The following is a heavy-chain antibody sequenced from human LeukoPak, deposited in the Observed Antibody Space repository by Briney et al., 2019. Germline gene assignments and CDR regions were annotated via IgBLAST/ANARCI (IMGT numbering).Heavy chain of an antibody. J-gene: IGHJ5*02. CDR1: GYNFIANS. Sequence: GATVKISCKTSGYNFIANSIHWVRQAPGKGLEWMGGIIPIFGTANYAQKFQGRVTITTDESTSTAYMELSSLRSEDTAVYYCARAYCSSTSCYEVNWFDPWGQGTLVTVSS. CDR3: ARAYCSSTSCYEVNWFDP. D-gene: IGHD2-2*01. CDR2: IIPIFGTA. V-gene: IGHV1-69*05.